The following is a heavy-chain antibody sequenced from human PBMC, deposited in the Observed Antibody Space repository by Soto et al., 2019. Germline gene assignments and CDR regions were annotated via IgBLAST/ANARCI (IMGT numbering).Heavy chain of an antibody. J-gene: IGHJ4*02. D-gene: IGHD3-16*02. V-gene: IGHV1-18*01. Sequence: ASVKVSCKASGYTFTSYGISWVRQAPGQGLEWMGWISAYNGNTNYAQKLQGRVTMTTDTSTSTAYMELRSLRSDDTAVYYCARDSRPALNLNYDYIWGSYRTFDYWGQGTLVTVSS. CDR1: GYTFTSYG. CDR3: ARDSRPALNLNYDYIWGSYRTFDY. CDR2: ISAYNGNT.